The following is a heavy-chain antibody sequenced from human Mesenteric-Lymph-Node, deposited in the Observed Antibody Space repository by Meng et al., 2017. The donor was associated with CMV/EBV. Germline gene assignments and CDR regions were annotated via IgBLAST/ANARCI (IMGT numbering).Heavy chain of an antibody. CDR1: EFTFSDYS. D-gene: IGHD3-3*01. J-gene: IGHJ4*02. Sequence: GESLKISCAASEFTFSDYSMSWIRQAPGKGLEWVSYISSSGSTIYYADSVQGRFAISRDNTKNSLFLQMNSLRAEDTAVYYCARTITIFGVVIQYFDYWGQGTLVTVSS. CDR3: ARTITIFGVVIQYFDY. CDR2: ISSSGSTI. V-gene: IGHV3-11*04.